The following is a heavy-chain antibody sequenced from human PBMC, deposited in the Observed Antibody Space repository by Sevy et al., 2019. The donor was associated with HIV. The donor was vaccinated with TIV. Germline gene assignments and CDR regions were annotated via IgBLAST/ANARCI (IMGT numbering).Heavy chain of an antibody. J-gene: IGHJ1*01. V-gene: IGHV4-38-2*02. D-gene: IGHD3-22*01. Sequence: SETLSLTCTVSGYSISSGYYWGWIRQPPGKGLEWIGSIYHSGSTYYNPSLKSRVTISVDTSKNQFSLKLTSVTAADTAVYYCARAGYYDRGGYFAGPSSSEYFQHWGQGTLVTVSS. CDR2: IYHSGST. CDR3: ARAGYYDRGGYFAGPSSSEYFQH. CDR1: GYSISSGYY.